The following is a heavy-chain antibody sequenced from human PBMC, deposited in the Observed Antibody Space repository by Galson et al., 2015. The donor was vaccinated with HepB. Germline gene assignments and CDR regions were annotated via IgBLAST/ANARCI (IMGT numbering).Heavy chain of an antibody. V-gene: IGHV4-39*01. D-gene: IGHD3-22*01. CDR2: IYYSGTT. CDR3: ATYYDTKPRSDY. J-gene: IGHJ4*02. Sequence: ETLSLTCTVSGGSIRSNNFYWGWIRQPPGKGLEWIGSIYYSGTTYYNPSLKSRVTISVDTSKSQFSLKLTSVTATDTAVYYCATYYDTKPRSDYWGQGTLVTVSS. CDR1: GGSIRSNNFY.